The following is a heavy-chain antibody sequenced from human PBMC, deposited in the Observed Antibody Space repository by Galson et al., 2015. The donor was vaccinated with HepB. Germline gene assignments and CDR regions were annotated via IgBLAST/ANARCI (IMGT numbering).Heavy chain of an antibody. CDR3: TTDPSIVVVTARLTKSFDY. CDR1: GFTFNNAW. D-gene: IGHD2-21*02. J-gene: IGHJ4*02. Sequence: SLRLSCAASGFTFNNAWMNWVRQAPGKGLEWVGRIKSKIDGGTTDYSAPGKGRFTISRDDSKNTLYLQMNSLKSEDTAVYYCTTDPSIVVVTARLTKSFDYWGQGTLVSVSS. CDR2: IKSKIDGGTT. V-gene: IGHV3-15*07.